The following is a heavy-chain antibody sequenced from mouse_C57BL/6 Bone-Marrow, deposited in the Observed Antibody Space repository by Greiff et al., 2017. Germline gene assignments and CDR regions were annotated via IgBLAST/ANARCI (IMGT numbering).Heavy chain of an antibody. CDR1: GYTFTSYG. CDR3: ARWPIYYYGSSYSYWYFDV. D-gene: IGHD1-1*01. CDR2: IYPRSGNT. V-gene: IGHV1-81*01. Sequence: VQLQQSGAELARPGASVKLSCKASGYTFTSYGISWVKQRTGQGLEWIGEIYPRSGNTYYNEKFKGKATLTADKSSSTAYMELRSLTSEDSAVYCCARWPIYYYGSSYSYWYFDVWGTGTTVTVSS. J-gene: IGHJ1*03.